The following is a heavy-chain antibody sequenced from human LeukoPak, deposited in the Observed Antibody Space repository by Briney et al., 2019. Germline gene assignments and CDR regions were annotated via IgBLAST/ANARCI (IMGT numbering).Heavy chain of an antibody. V-gene: IGHV4-59*01. CDR1: GGSISSYY. CDR3: ARHYGTLWYYYYMDV. CDR2: IYYSGST. Sequence: PSETLSLTCTVSGGSISSYYWSWIRQPPGKGLEWIGYIYYSGSTNYKPSLKSRVTISVDTSKNQFSLKLSSVTAADTAVYYCARHYGTLWYYYYMDVWGKGTTVTVSS. D-gene: IGHD3-10*01. J-gene: IGHJ6*03.